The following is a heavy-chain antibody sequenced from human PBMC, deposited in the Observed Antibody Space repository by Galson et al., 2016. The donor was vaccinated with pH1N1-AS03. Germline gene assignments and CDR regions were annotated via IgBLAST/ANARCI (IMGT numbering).Heavy chain of an antibody. CDR1: GFTFSTYW. V-gene: IGHV3-7*01. Sequence: SLRLSCAASGFTFSTYWMSWVRQAPGKGLEWVANIKQDATEKYYVDSVKGRFTISRDNAKKSLYLQMDSLRLEDTASYYCARFAWATSGDDAFDVWDQGTLVTVSS. J-gene: IGHJ3*01. CDR3: ARFAWATSGDDAFDV. D-gene: IGHD3-10*01. CDR2: IKQDATEK.